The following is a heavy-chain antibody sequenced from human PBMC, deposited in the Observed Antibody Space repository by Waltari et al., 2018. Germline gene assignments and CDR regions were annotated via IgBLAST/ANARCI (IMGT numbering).Heavy chain of an antibody. J-gene: IGHJ4*02. V-gene: IGHV1-18*04. D-gene: IGHD3-22*01. CDR1: GCTLSAYA. Sequence: QVQMVQSGTGVKKPGAAVKVSCKEYGCTLSAYAISWVRLAPGQGLEWMRWISGYNGNTMYAPKVQGRVTVTTDTSTGTTYMELRSLRSDDTAVYYCARTYYYDSRDFDHWGQGTLVTVSS. CDR3: ARTYYYDSRDFDH. CDR2: ISGYNGNT.